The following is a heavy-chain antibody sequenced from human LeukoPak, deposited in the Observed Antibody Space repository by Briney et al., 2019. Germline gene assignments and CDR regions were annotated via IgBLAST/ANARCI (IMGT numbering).Heavy chain of an antibody. V-gene: IGHV4-39*01. Sequence: SETLSLTCTVSGGSISSSSYYWGWIRQPPGKGLEWIGSIYYSGSTYYNPSLKSRVTISVDTSKNQFSLKLSSVTAADTALYYCARLTGIAVAQKWGQGTLVTVSS. CDR3: ARLTGIAVAQK. CDR1: GGSISSSSYY. CDR2: IYYSGST. D-gene: IGHD6-19*01. J-gene: IGHJ4*02.